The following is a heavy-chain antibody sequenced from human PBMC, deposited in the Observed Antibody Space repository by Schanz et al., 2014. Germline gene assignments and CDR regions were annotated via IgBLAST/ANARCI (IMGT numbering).Heavy chain of an antibody. CDR2: LSHGGT. Sequence: QVQLHQWGAGLLKPSETLSLTCAVYGGSFSDYYWAWIRQPPGKGLEWIAELSHGGTSYNPSLRSRVTISFDPSPYRFPLNLRAATAADTSVYYCARGVLGVYYFDSWGQGTLVPVSS. D-gene: IGHD2-8*01. CDR1: GGSFSDYY. V-gene: IGHV4-34*01. CDR3: ARGVLGVYYFDS. J-gene: IGHJ4*02.